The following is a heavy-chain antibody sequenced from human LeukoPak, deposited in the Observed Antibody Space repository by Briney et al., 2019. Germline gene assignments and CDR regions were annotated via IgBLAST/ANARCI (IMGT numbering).Heavy chain of an antibody. J-gene: IGHJ4*02. CDR3: AKGPRIAAAGTGSY. V-gene: IGHV3-30*18. Sequence: TGGSLRLSCAASGFTFSSYGMHWVRQAPGKGLEWVAVISYDGSNKYYADSVKGRFTISRDNSKNTLYLQMNSLRAEDTAVYYCAKGPRIAAAGTGSYWGQGTLVTVSS. CDR2: ISYDGSNK. CDR1: GFTFSSYG. D-gene: IGHD6-13*01.